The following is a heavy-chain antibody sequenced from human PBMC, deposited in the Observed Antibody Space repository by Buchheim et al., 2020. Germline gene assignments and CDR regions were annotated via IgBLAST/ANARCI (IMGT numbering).Heavy chain of an antibody. Sequence: QVQLQESGPGLVKPSQTLSLTCTVSGGSISSGDYYWSWIRQPPGKGLEWIGYIYYSGSTYYNPSLKSRVTISVDTSKNQFSLKLSSVTAADTAVYYCARAGRYYDFWSGYSNPNWFDPWGQGTL. J-gene: IGHJ5*02. V-gene: IGHV4-30-4*01. D-gene: IGHD3-3*01. CDR3: ARAGRYYDFWSGYSNPNWFDP. CDR1: GGSISSGDYY. CDR2: IYYSGST.